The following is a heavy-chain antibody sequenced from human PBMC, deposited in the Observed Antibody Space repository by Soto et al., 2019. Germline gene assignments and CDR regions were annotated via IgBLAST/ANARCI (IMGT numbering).Heavy chain of an antibody. J-gene: IGHJ4*02. V-gene: IGHV4-4*02. CDR3: ARWSYYYDSSGYYYVGDFDY. Sequence: PSETLSLTCAVSGGSISSSNWWSWVRQPPGKGREGIGEIYHSGSTNYNPSLKSRVTISVDKSKNQFSLKLSSVTAADTAVYYCARWSYYYDSSGYYYVGDFDYWGQGTLVTVSS. D-gene: IGHD3-22*01. CDR1: GGSISSSNW. CDR2: IYHSGST.